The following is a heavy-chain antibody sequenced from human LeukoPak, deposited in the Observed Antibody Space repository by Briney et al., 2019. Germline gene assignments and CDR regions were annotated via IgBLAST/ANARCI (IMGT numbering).Heavy chain of an antibody. Sequence: GASVKVSCKASGDTFSSYAISWVRQAPGQGLEWRGGILPIFGTANYAQKFQGRVTISADEYTNTTYMERRSLRSEDTAVYFCARGVCGGGSCYGLGGYWFDPWGQGSLVTVSS. CDR2: ILPIFGTA. V-gene: IGHV1-69*13. CDR1: GDTFSSYA. D-gene: IGHD2-15*01. J-gene: IGHJ5*02. CDR3: ARGVCGGGSCYGLGGYWFDP.